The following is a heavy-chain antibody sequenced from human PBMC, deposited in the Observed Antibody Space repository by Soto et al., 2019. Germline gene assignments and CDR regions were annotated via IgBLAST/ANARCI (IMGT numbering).Heavy chain of an antibody. Sequence: ASVKVSCKASGYTFTGYYMHWVRQAPGQGLEWMGWINPNSGGTNYAQKFQGWVTMTRDTSISTAYMELSRLRSDDTAFYYCARDSGTMVRGVNGMDVWGQGTTVTVSS. J-gene: IGHJ6*02. CDR1: GYTFTGYY. V-gene: IGHV1-2*04. D-gene: IGHD3-10*01. CDR3: ARDSGTMVRGVNGMDV. CDR2: INPNSGGT.